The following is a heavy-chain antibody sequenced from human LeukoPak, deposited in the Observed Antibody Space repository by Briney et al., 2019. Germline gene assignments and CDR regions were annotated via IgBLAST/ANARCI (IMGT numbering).Heavy chain of an antibody. CDR3: ARRAGAYSHPYDY. Sequence: GGSLRPSCAASGFTFSRYWMSWVRQAPGKGLEWVSFIYSDNTHYSDSVKGRFTISRDNSKNTLYLQMNSLRAEDTAVYYCARRAGAYSHPYDYWGQGTLVTVSS. V-gene: IGHV3-53*01. J-gene: IGHJ4*02. CDR2: IYSDNT. CDR1: GFTFSRYW. D-gene: IGHD4/OR15-4a*01.